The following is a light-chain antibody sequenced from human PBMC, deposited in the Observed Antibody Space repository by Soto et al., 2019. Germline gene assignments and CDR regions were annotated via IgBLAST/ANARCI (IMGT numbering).Light chain of an antibody. V-gene: IGKV1-39*01. J-gene: IGKJ3*01. CDR1: QSISSY. CDR3: QQSYSTPPFT. CDR2: AAS. Sequence: DIQMTQSPSSLSASVGDRVTITCRASQSISSYLNWYQQKPGKAPKRLIYAASSLQSGVPSRFSGRGSGTVFTLTISSLQPEDFATYYCQQSYSTPPFTFGPGTKVDIK.